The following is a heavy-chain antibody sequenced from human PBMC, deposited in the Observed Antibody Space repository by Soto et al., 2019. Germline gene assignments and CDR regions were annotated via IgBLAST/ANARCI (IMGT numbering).Heavy chain of an antibody. Sequence: GASVKVSCKASGGTFSSYAISWVRQAPGQGLEWMGGIIPIFGTANYAQKFQGRVTITADESTSTAYMELSSLRSEDTAVYYCARGDTMVRGVKNYYYGMDVWGQGTTVTVSS. D-gene: IGHD3-10*01. CDR2: IIPIFGTA. CDR3: ARGDTMVRGVKNYYYGMDV. J-gene: IGHJ6*02. V-gene: IGHV1-69*13. CDR1: GGTFSSYA.